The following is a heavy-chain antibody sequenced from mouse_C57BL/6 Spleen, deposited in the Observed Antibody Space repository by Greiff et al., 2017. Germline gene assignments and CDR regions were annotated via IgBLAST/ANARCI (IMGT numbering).Heavy chain of an antibody. J-gene: IGHJ2*01. CDR2: ISSGSSTI. CDR3: ARGDYDREGHYFDY. Sequence: EVMLVESGGGLVKPGGSLKLSCAASGFTFSDYGMHWVRQAPEKGLEWVAYISSGSSTIYYADTVKGRFTISRDNAKNTLFLQMTSLRSEDTAMYYCARGDYDREGHYFDYWGQGTTLTVSS. D-gene: IGHD2-4*01. CDR1: GFTFSDYG. V-gene: IGHV5-17*01.